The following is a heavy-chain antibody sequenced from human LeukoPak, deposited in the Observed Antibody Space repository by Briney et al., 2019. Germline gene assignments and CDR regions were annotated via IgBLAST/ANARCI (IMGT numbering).Heavy chain of an antibody. D-gene: IGHD1-1*01. J-gene: IGHJ4*02. CDR3: AREWKKTGAFDY. V-gene: IGHV3-74*01. Sequence: PGGSLRLSCAASGFTFSSFWMHWVRQAPGKGLVWVSFINTDGSSTTYADSVKGRFTVSRDNAKNTLYLQVSGLRAEDTAVYYCAREWKKTGAFDYWGQGTLVTVSS. CDR1: GFTFSSFW. CDR2: INTDGSST.